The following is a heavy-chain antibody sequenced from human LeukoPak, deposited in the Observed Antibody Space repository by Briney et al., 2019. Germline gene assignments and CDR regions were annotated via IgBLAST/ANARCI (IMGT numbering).Heavy chain of an antibody. CDR3: ARHRGSYGSGTTIDY. Sequence: SETLSLTCTVSGGSIRGYYWSWIRQPPGKGLQWSGFISYSGSTNYNPSLKSRVSMSLDTSKNQFSLKVTSVTAADTALYSCARHRGSYGSGTTIDYWGQGTLVTVSS. V-gene: IGHV4-59*08. J-gene: IGHJ4*02. CDR2: ISYSGST. D-gene: IGHD3-10*01. CDR1: GGSIRGYY.